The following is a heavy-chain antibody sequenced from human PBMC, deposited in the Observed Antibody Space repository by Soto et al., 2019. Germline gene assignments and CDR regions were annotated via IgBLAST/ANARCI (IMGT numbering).Heavy chain of an antibody. D-gene: IGHD2-2*01. CDR1: GGSISSSSYY. CDR2: IYYSGST. V-gene: IGHV4-39*07. J-gene: IGHJ4*02. Sequence: SETLSLTCTVSGGSISSSSYYWGWIRQPPGKGLEWIGSIYYSGSTYYNPSLKSRVTISVDTSKNQFSLKLSSVTAADTAVYYCARGADIVVVPTYLDYWGQGTLVTVSS. CDR3: ARGADIVVVPTYLDY.